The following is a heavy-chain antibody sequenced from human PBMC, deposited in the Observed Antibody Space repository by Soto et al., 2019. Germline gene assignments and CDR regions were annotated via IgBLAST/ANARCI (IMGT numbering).Heavy chain of an antibody. J-gene: IGHJ6*02. CDR1: GGTFSSYS. CDR3: AGGVRFLESYYYGMDV. CDR2: IIPIFGTA. D-gene: IGHD3-3*01. V-gene: IGHV1-69*13. Sequence: AVKVSYKASGGTFSSYSIRWVGQAPGQGREWMGGIIPIFGTANYAQKFQGRVTITADESTSKDYMELSSLRSEDTAVYYCAGGVRFLESYYYGMDVWGQGTTVTVSS.